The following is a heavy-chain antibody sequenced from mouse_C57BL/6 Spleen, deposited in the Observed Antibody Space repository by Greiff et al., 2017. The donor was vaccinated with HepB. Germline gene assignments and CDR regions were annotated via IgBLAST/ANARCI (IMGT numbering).Heavy chain of an antibody. CDR2: IGPGSGST. V-gene: IGHV1-77*01. D-gene: IGHD2-4*01. J-gene: IGHJ4*01. CDR3: ARSPPLIYYDYDGAMDY. Sequence: QVQLQQSGAELVKPGASVKISCKASGYTFTDYYINWVKQRPGQGLEWIGKIGPGSGSTYYNEKFKGKATLTADKSSSTAYMQLSSLTSEDSAVYFCARSPPLIYYDYDGAMDYWGQGTSVTVSS. CDR1: GYTFTDYY.